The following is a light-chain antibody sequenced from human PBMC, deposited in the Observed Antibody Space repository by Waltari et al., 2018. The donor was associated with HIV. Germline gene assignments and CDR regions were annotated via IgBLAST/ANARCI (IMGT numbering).Light chain of an antibody. CDR2: GSS. J-gene: IGKJ1*01. CDR3: QQTYSAPWT. Sequence: DIQTTQSPSSLSASVGDRVTITCRASQNINRYLNWYQHKSGKAPNLLINGSSTLQSGVPSRFSGSGSGTDFTLTISGLHPEDFATFYCQQTYSAPWTFAQGTKVEI. V-gene: IGKV1-39*01. CDR1: QNINRY.